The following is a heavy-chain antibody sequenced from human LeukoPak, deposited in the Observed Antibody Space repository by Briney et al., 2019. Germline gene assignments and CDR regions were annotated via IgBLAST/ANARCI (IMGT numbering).Heavy chain of an antibody. D-gene: IGHD6-19*01. CDR3: ARYLIGWSSAFDV. CDR1: GFTVSTNY. J-gene: IGHJ3*01. Sequence: GGSLRLSCAASGFTVSTNYMSWVRQAPGKGLEWVSVIYSAGSTYYAGSVKGRFTISRDNSQNPLYLQMNSLRAEDTAVYYCARYLIGWSSAFDVWGQGTMVTVSS. CDR2: IYSAGST. V-gene: IGHV3-66*01.